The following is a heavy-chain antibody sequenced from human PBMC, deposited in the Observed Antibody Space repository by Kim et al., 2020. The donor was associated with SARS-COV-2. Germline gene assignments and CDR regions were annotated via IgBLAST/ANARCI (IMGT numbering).Heavy chain of an antibody. CDR2: IYYSGST. Sequence: SETLSLTCTVSGGSISSGGYYWSWIRQHPGKGLEWIGYIYYSGSTYYNPSLKSRVTISVDTSKNQFSLKLSSVTAADTAVYYCARDVGMVRGVRSDWFDPWGQGTLVTVSS. CDR1: GGSISSGGYY. V-gene: IGHV4-31*03. D-gene: IGHD3-10*01. J-gene: IGHJ5*02. CDR3: ARDVGMVRGVRSDWFDP.